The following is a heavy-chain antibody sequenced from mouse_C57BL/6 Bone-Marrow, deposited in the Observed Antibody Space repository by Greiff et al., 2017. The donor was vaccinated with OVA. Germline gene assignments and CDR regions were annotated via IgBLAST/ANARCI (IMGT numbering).Heavy chain of an antibody. D-gene: IGHD1-1*01. CDR2: INPNYGTT. CDR1: GYSFTDYN. CDR3: ARPYGSSLYYYAMDY. V-gene: IGHV1-39*01. Sequence: EVKLMESGPELVKPGASVKISCKASGYSFTDYNMNLVKQSNGKSLEWIGVINPNYGTTSYNQKFKGKATLTVDKSSSTAYMQLSSLTSEDSAVYYCARPYGSSLYYYAMDYWGQGTSVTVSS. J-gene: IGHJ4*01.